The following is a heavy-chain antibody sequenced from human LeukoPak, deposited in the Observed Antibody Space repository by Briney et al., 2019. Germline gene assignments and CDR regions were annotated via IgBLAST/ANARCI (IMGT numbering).Heavy chain of an antibody. Sequence: GGSLRLSCAASGFTFSSYGMHWVRQAPGKGLEWVAFIRYDGSNKYYADSVKGRFTISRDNSKNTLYLQMNSLRAEDTAVYYYAKGGRDGYNLIYWGQGTLVTVSS. CDR3: AKGGRDGYNLIY. V-gene: IGHV3-30*02. CDR2: IRYDGSNK. J-gene: IGHJ4*02. D-gene: IGHD5-24*01. CDR1: GFTFSSYG.